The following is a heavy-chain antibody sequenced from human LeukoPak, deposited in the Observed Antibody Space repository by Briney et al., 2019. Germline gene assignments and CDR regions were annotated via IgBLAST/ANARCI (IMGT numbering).Heavy chain of an antibody. Sequence: SETLSLTCTVSGGSISGYYWSWLRQPPGKGLEWIGYIYHSGFTDYNPSLRSRLTISVDTSRNQFSLKLTSATAADTAIYCARDQRCSRFDGGCDQWYFDLWGPGTLVTVSS. CDR2: IYHSGFT. J-gene: IGHJ2*01. D-gene: IGHD5-12*01. CDR1: GGSISGYY. CDR3: ARDQRCSRFDGGCDQWYFDL. V-gene: IGHV4-59*01.